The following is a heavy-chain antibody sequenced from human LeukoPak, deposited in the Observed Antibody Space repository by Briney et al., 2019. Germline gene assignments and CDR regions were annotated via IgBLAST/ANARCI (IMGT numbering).Heavy chain of an antibody. D-gene: IGHD1-26*01. CDR1: GFSLSSSGMC. CDR2: IDWDDDK. CDR3: VRIIQQLLSGDY. V-gene: IGHV2-70*01. J-gene: IGHJ4*02. Sequence: SGPTLVDPPRTLTLTCTFSGFSLSSSGMCVSWIRQPPGKALEWLALIDWDDDKYYSTSLKTRLTISEDTSKNQVVLTMTNMDPVDTATYYCVRIIQQLLSGDYWGQGNVVTVSS.